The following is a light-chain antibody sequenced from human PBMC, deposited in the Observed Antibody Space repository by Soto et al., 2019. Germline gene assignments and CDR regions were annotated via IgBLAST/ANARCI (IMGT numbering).Light chain of an antibody. V-gene: IGKV3-20*01. CDR3: HQYGKSPRT. J-gene: IGKJ1*01. CDR1: QSVSSSY. Sequence: EIVLTQSPGTLSLSPGERATLSCRASQSVSSSYLAWYQQKPGQAPRLLIYGAFNRATGIPDRFSGSGSGTVFTLTISRLEPGDFGVYFCHQYGKSPRTFGQGTKVDIK. CDR2: GAF.